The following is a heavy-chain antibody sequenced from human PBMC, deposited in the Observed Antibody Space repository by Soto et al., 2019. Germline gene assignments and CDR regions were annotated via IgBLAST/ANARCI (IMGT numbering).Heavy chain of an antibody. D-gene: IGHD6-19*01. J-gene: IGHJ4*02. CDR1: GFSLTSYG. CDR2: IWFDGTTE. Sequence: GGSLRLSCEASGFSLTSYGMHWVRQAPGKGLEWVAVIWFDGTTEYYVDSVKGRFTISRDTSKNTLYLQMNSLRAEDTAVYYCARQPAGYRSGSPGIYWGQGTLVTVSS. V-gene: IGHV3-33*01. CDR3: ARQPAGYRSGSPGIY.